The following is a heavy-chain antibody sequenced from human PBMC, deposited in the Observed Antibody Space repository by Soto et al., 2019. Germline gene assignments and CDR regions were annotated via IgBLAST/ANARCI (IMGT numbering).Heavy chain of an antibody. V-gene: IGHV4-39*01. Sequence: QLQLQESGPGLVKPSETLSLTCTVSGGSISSSRYYWGWIRQPPGKGLEWSGSIYYSGSTYYNPHLKSRVTIAVDTSTNQFSLKLSSVTAADTAVYYCASPSKDEYSSGCFDYWGQGTLVTVSS. D-gene: IGHD6-19*01. CDR2: IYYSGST. CDR1: GGSISSSRYY. CDR3: ASPSKDEYSSGCFDY. J-gene: IGHJ4*02.